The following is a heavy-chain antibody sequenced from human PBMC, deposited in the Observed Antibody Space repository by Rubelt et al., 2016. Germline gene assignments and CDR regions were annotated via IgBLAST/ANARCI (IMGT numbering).Heavy chain of an antibody. CDR2: ISTYNGNT. Sequence: QVQLVQSGAEVKKPGASVKVSCKASGYTFTRNGISWVRQAPGQGLEWMGWISTYNGNTNYAQKLQGRVTMTTETATGTAYMDLRGLGSDDTAMYYWARRVTSGWHQNDCWGQGTRVTVSS. CDR3: ARRVTSGWHQNDC. V-gene: IGHV1-18*01. J-gene: IGHJ4*02. D-gene: IGHD6-19*01. CDR1: GYTFTRNG.